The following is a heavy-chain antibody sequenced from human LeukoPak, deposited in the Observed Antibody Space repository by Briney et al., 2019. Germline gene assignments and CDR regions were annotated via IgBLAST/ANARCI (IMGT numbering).Heavy chain of an antibody. V-gene: IGHV4-39*07. CDR1: GGSISSSSYY. D-gene: IGHD2-2*01. CDR3: ARYCKTTSCYTHDY. Sequence: SETLSLTCTVSGGSISSSSYYWGWIRQPPGKGLEWIGSIYYSGSTYYNPSLKSRVTISVDTSKNQFSLRLSSVTAADTAVYYCARYCKTTSCYTHDYWGQGILVTVSS. CDR2: IYYSGST. J-gene: IGHJ4*02.